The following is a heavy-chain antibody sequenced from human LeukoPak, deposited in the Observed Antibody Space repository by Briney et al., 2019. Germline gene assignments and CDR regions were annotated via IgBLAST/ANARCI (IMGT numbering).Heavy chain of an antibody. CDR3: ASPTVSP. D-gene: IGHD3-16*02. J-gene: IGHJ5*02. CDR2: ISDSSRYI. V-gene: IGHV3-21*01. Sequence: GGSLRLSCVASGFTFSDYNMNWVRQAPGKGLEWVSSISDSSRYIYYADSVKGRFTISRDNAKNSLYLQMNSLRAEDTAVYYCASPTVSPWGQGTLVTVSS. CDR1: GFTFSDYN.